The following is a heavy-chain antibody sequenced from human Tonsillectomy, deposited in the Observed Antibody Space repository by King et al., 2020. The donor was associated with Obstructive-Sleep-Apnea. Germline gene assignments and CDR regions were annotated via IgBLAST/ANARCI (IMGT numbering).Heavy chain of an antibody. CDR2: ISGSGGST. D-gene: IGHD1-26*01. CDR3: AKDPFEGATYPKFFDY. V-gene: IGHV3-23*04. CDR1: GFTFSSYA. Sequence: VQLVESGGGLVQPGGSLRLSCAASGFTFSSYAMSWVRQAPGKGLEWVSAISGSGGSTYYADSVKGRFTISRDNSKNTLYLQMNSLRAEDTAVYYCAKDPFEGATYPKFFDYWGQGTLVTVSS. J-gene: IGHJ4*02.